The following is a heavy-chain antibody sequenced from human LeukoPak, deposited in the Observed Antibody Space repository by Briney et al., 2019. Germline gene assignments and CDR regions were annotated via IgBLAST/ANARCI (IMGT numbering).Heavy chain of an antibody. Sequence: SETLSLTCAVYGGSFSGYYWSWIRQPPGKGLEWIGEINHSGSTNYNPSLKSRVTISVDTSKNQFSLKLSSVTAADTAVYYCARPRSSGWLPWFGPWGQGTLVTVSS. D-gene: IGHD6-19*01. CDR1: GGSFSGYY. V-gene: IGHV4-34*01. CDR2: INHSGST. CDR3: ARPRSSGWLPWFGP. J-gene: IGHJ5*02.